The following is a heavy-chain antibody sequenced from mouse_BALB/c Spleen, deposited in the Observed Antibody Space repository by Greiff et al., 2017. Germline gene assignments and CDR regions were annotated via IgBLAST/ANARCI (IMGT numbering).Heavy chain of an antibody. CDR1: GFTFSSYA. CDR2: ISSGGSYT. J-gene: IGHJ4*01. CDR3: ARQEGRGAMDY. Sequence: EVQVVESGGGLVKPGGSLKLSCAASGFTFSSYAMSWVRQTPEKRLEWVATISSGGSYTYYPDSVKGRFTISRDNAKNTLYLQMSSLRSEDTAMYYCARQEGRGAMDYWGQGTSVTVSS. V-gene: IGHV5-9-3*01.